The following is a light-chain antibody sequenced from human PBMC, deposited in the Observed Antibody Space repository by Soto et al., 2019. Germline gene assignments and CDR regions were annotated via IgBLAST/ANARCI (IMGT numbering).Light chain of an antibody. CDR1: SSDVGSYNY. CDR2: EVS. Sequence: QSVLTQPASVSGSPGQSITISCTGTSSDVGSYNYVSWFQQHPGKAPKLMIYEVSKRPSGVPDRFSGSKSGNTASLTVSGLQAEDEADYYGNSYAGSNNWVFGGGTKLTVL. V-gene: IGLV2-8*01. CDR3: NSYAGSNNWV. J-gene: IGLJ3*02.